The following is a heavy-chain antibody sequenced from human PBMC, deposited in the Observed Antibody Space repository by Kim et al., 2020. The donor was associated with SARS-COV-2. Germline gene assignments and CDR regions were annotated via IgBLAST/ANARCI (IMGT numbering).Heavy chain of an antibody. J-gene: IGHJ4*02. CDR2: ISAYNGNT. D-gene: IGHD3-9*01. CDR1: GYTFTSYG. Sequence: ASVKVSCKPSGYTFTSYGISWVRQAPGQGLEWMGWISAYNGNTNYAQKLRGRVTMTTDTSTSTAYMELRSLRSDDTAVYYCARVELRYFDWLPHAPYYFDYWGQGTLVTVSS. CDR3: ARVELRYFDWLPHAPYYFDY. V-gene: IGHV1-18*01.